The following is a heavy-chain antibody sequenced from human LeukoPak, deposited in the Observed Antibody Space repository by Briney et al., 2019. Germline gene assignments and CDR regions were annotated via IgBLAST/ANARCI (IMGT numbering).Heavy chain of an antibody. CDR2: IYYRGST. J-gene: IGHJ4*02. CDR3: ARGGWSLDY. CDR1: GGSISSYY. V-gene: IGHV4-59*01. Sequence: SETLSLTCAVSGGSISSYYWSWIRQPPGKGLEWIGYIYYRGSTNYNASLKSRVTMSVDTSKNQFSLKLSSVTAADTAVYYCARGGWSLDYWGQGTLVTVSS.